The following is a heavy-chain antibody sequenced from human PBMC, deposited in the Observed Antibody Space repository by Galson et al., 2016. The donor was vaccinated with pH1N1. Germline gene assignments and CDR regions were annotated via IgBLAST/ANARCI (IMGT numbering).Heavy chain of an antibody. CDR3: AKAHTTRSGTYPYFFDY. Sequence: SLRLSCAASGFTFSSYAVSWVRQAPGKGLEWVSGISGGGGSTYYADSVEGRFTISRDNSRNTLYLQMNSLRADDTAVYYCAKAHTTRSGTYPYFFDYWGQGTLVTVSS. J-gene: IGHJ4*02. CDR2: ISGGGGST. CDR1: GFTFSSYA. D-gene: IGHD1-26*01. V-gene: IGHV3-23*01.